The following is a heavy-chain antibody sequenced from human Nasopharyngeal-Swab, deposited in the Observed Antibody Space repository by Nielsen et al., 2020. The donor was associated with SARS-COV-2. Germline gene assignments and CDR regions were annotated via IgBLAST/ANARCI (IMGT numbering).Heavy chain of an antibody. D-gene: IGHD2-2*01. CDR3: ARYAFGDIVVVPAARGMDV. V-gene: IGHV4-39*07. CDR2: IYYSGIT. CDR1: GGSISSSSYY. J-gene: IGHJ6*02. Sequence: SDTLSLTCTVSGGSISSSSYYWGWIRQPPGKGLEWIGSIYYSGITYYNPSLKSRVTISVDTSKNQFSLKLSSVTAADTAVYYCARYAFGDIVVVPAARGMDVWGQGTTVTVSS.